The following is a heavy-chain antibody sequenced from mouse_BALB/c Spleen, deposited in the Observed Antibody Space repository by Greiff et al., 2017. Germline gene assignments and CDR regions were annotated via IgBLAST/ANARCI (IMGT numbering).Heavy chain of an antibody. CDR2: ISDGGSYT. CDR3: ARDRDYSFAY. CDR1: GFTFSDYY. V-gene: IGHV5-4*02. D-gene: IGHD2-13*01. J-gene: IGHJ3*01. Sequence: VQLQQSGGGLVKPGGSLKLSCAASGFTFSDYYMYWVRQTPEKRLEWVATISDGGSYTYYPDSVKGRFTISRDNAKNNLYLQMSSLKSEDTAMYYCARDRDYSFAYWGQGTLVTVSA.